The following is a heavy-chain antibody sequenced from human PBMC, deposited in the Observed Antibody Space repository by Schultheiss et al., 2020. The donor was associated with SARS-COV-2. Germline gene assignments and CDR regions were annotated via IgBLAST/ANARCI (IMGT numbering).Heavy chain of an antibody. CDR1: GFTFSNAW. CDR3: VREYSGYYYYYGMDV. J-gene: IGHJ6*02. D-gene: IGHD5-12*01. CDR2: IKSKTDGGTT. V-gene: IGHV3-15*07. Sequence: GGSLRLSCAASGFTFSNAWMNWVRQAPGKGLEWVGRIKSKTDGGTTDYAAPVKGRFTISRDDSKNTLFLQMNSLRAEDTAVYYGVREYSGYYYYYGMDVWGQGTTVTVSS.